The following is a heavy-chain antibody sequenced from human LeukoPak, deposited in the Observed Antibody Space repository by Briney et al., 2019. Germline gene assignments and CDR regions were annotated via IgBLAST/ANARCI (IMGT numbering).Heavy chain of an antibody. CDR3: ARETPNGSGSYLATGLDY. D-gene: IGHD3-10*01. CDR2: INPNSGGT. V-gene: IGHV1-2*04. Sequence: ASVKVSCKASGYTFTGYYMHWVRQAPGQGLEWMGWINPNSGGTNYAQKFQGWVTMTRDTSISTAYMELSRLRSDDTAVYYCARETPNGSGSYLATGLDYWGQGTLVTVSS. J-gene: IGHJ4*02. CDR1: GYTFTGYY.